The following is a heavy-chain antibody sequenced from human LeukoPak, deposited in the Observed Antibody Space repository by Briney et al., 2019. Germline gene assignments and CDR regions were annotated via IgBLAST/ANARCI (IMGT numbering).Heavy chain of an antibody. V-gene: IGHV3-15*01. CDR1: GFTFRTYA. CDR2: IKSKTDGGTT. D-gene: IGHD1-26*01. J-gene: IGHJ6*03. Sequence: GGSLRLSCAASGFTFRTYAMHWVRQAPGKGLEWVGRIKSKTDGGTTDYAAPVKGRFTISRDDSKNTLYLQMNSLKTEDTAVYYCTTEGWELPYYYYYMDVWGKGTTVTVSS. CDR3: TTEGWELPYYYYYMDV.